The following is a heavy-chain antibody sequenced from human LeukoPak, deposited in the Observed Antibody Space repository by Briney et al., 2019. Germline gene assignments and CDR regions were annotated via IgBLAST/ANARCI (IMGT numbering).Heavy chain of an antibody. Sequence: GGSLRLSCAASGFTFSSYGMHWVRQAPGKGLEWVGRIKSKTDGETTDYAAPVKGRFTISRDDSINTLYLQTNSLKTEDTAVYYCTTVAAGMKEAVWGKGTTVTVSS. CDR2: IKSKTDGETT. D-gene: IGHD6-13*01. CDR1: GFTFSSYG. CDR3: TTVAAGMKEAV. J-gene: IGHJ6*04. V-gene: IGHV3-15*01.